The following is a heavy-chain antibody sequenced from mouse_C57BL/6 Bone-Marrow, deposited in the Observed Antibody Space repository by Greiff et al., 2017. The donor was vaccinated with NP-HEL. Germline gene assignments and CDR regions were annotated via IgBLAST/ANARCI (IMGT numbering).Heavy chain of an antibody. D-gene: IGHD1-1*01. CDR2: INPNNGGT. CDR1: GYTFTDYN. J-gene: IGHJ4*01. Sequence: EVQVVESGPELVKPGASVKIPCKASGYTFTDYNMDWVKQSHGKSLEWIGDINPNNGGTIYNQKFKGKATLTVDKSSSTAYMELRSLTSEDTAVYYCARELVYYGSSYYAMDYWGQGTSVTVSS. CDR3: ARELVYYGSSYYAMDY. V-gene: IGHV1-18*01.